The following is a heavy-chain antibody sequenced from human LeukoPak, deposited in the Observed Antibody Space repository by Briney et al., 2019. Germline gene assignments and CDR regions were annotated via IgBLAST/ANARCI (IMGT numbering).Heavy chain of an antibody. V-gene: IGHV4-61*02. J-gene: IGHJ2*01. CDR2: IYTSGST. Sequence: PSETLSLTCTVSGGSISSGSYYWSWIRQPAGKGLEWIGRIYTSGSTNYNPSLKSRVTISVDTSKNQFSLKLSSVTAADTAVYYCAREVVRDYYDSSGYYRSYWYFDLWGRGTLVTVSS. D-gene: IGHD3-22*01. CDR1: GGSISSGSYY. CDR3: AREVVRDYYDSSGYYRSYWYFDL.